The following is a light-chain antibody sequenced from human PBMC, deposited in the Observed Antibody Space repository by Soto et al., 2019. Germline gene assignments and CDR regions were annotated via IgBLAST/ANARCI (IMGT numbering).Light chain of an antibody. V-gene: IGLV2-14*01. Sequence: QSVLTQPASVSGSPGQSITISCTGTSSDVGGYNYVSWYQQHPGKAPKIIIYEVTNRPLGVSNRFSGSKSGNTASLTISGLQAEDDADYYCSSFTSRFTFNYIFGTGTKLTVL. J-gene: IGLJ1*01. CDR1: SSDVGGYNY. CDR2: EVT. CDR3: SSFTSRFTFNYI.